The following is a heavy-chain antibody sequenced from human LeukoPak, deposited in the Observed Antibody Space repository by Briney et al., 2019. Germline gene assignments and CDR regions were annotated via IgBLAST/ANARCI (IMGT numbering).Heavy chain of an antibody. J-gene: IGHJ4*02. D-gene: IGHD5-18*01. CDR2: IKEDGSEK. Sequence: PGGSLRLSRAASGFTFSTYWLSWVRQAPGKGPEWVANIKEDGSEKYYVDSVKGRFTISRDNAKNSLYLQMNSLRAEDTAVYYCARDTGGGYSCYDCWGQATLVTVSS. CDR1: GFTFSTYW. CDR3: ARDTGGGYSCYDC. V-gene: IGHV3-7*01.